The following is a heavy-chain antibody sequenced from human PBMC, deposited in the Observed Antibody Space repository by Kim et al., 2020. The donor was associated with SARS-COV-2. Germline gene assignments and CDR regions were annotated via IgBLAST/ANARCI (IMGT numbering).Heavy chain of an antibody. V-gene: IGHV3-21*01. D-gene: IGHD6-19*01. CDR3: AREHTPGPDLPGIAVAGPYYFDY. J-gene: IGHJ4*02. CDR1: GFTFSSYS. CDR2: ISSSSSYI. Sequence: GGSLRLSCAASGFTFSSYSMNWVRQAPGKGLEWVSSISSSSSYIYYADSVKGRFTISRDNAKNSLYLQMNSLRAEDTAVYYCAREHTPGPDLPGIAVAGPYYFDYWGQGTLVTVSS.